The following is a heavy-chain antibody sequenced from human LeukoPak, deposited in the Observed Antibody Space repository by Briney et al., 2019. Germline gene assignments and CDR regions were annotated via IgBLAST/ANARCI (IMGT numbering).Heavy chain of an antibody. V-gene: IGHV3-53*01. CDR3: ARGGRGSAAVVAPRSFDI. D-gene: IGHD3-22*01. CDR1: RFTVSSIH. Sequence: GGSLRLSCAASRFTVSSIHMVWVRQAPGKGLEWVSVTYTGGNSYYADSVKGRFIISRDISKNPLYPQMNSLRAEDSALYYCARGGRGSAAVVAPRSFDIWGQGTMVTVSS. CDR2: TYTGGNS. J-gene: IGHJ3*02.